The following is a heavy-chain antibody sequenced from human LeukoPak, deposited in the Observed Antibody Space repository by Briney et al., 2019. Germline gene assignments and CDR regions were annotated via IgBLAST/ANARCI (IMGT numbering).Heavy chain of an antibody. V-gene: IGHV3-30*18. CDR2: ISYDGSNK. J-gene: IGHJ4*02. Sequence: PGGSLRLSCAASGFTFSSYGMHGVRQAPGKGLEGVAVISYDGSNKYYADSVKGRFTISRDNSKNTLYLQMNSLRAEDTAVYYCAKAHYPHYGGNQYYFDYWGQGTLVTVSS. CDR1: GFTFSSYG. D-gene: IGHD4-23*01. CDR3: AKAHYPHYGGNQYYFDY.